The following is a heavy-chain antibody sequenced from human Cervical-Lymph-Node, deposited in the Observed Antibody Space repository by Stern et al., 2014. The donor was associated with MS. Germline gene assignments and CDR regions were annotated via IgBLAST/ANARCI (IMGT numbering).Heavy chain of an antibody. CDR2: IYYSGTT. CDR3: ARDHFTTSLDV. Sequence: VQLVESGPGLVKPSQTLSLTCTVSGGSISSDNYYWTWIRPHPGKGLEWIGHIYYSGTTYYNPSLKSRVSITVDTSQNRFSLRLSSVTAADTAVYYCARDHFTTSLDVWGHGTTVTVS. D-gene: IGHD3-22*01. V-gene: IGHV4-31*03. J-gene: IGHJ6*02. CDR1: GGSISSDNYY.